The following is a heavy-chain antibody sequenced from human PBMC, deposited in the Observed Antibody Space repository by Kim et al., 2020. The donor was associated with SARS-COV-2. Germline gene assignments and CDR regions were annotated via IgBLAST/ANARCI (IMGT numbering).Heavy chain of an antibody. J-gene: IGHJ5*02. CDR3: ARQGNWFDP. V-gene: IGHV4-39*01. Sequence: SETLSLTCTVSGGSISSSSYYWGWIRQPPGKGLEWIGSIYYSGSTYYNPSLKSRVTISVDTSKNQFSLKLSSVTAADTAVYYCARQGNWFDPWGQGTLVTVSS. CDR1: GGSISSSSYY. CDR2: IYYSGST.